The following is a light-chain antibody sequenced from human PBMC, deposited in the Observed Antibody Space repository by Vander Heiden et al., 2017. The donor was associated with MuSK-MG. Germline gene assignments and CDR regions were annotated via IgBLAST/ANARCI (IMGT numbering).Light chain of an antibody. CDR3: QQYNSYWT. CDR2: DAS. V-gene: IGKV1-5*01. Sequence: DIQMTQSPSTLSASLGDRVTITCRASQSISSRLAWYQQKPGKAPNLLIYDASRLQSGVPSRFSGSGSGTEFTLTISSLQPDDFATYYCQQYNSYWTFGQGTKVXIK. J-gene: IGKJ1*01. CDR1: QSISSR.